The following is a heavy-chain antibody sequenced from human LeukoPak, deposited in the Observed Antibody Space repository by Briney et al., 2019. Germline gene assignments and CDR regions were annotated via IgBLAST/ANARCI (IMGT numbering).Heavy chain of an antibody. D-gene: IGHD3-22*01. CDR1: GGSISSYY. Sequence: SETLSLTCTVSGGSISSYYWSWIRQPPGKGLEWIGYIYYSGSTNYNPSLKSRVTISVDTSKNQFSLKLSSVTAADTAVYYCASIYYDSSGSYYVDHWGQGTLVTVSS. CDR2: IYYSGST. V-gene: IGHV4-59*01. CDR3: ASIYYDSSGSYYVDH. J-gene: IGHJ4*02.